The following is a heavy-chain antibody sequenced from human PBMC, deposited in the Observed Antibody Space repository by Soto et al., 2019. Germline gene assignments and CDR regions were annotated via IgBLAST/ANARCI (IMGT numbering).Heavy chain of an antibody. D-gene: IGHD1-26*01. CDR3: ARVSRAWELPYYFDY. CDR2: IYSGGST. Sequence: EVQLVESGGGLIQPGGSLRLSCAASGFTVSSNYMSWVRQAPGKGLEWVSVIYSGGSTYYADSVKGRFTISRDNSKNTLYLQMNSLRAEDTAVYYCARVSRAWELPYYFDYWGQGTLVTVSS. J-gene: IGHJ4*02. V-gene: IGHV3-53*01. CDR1: GFTVSSNY.